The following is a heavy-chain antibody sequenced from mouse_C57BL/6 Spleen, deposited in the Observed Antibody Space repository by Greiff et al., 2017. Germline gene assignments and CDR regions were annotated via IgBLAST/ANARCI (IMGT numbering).Heavy chain of an antibody. CDR3: ARGGSSGYPFAY. Sequence: VKLMESGAELARPGASVKLSCKASGYTFTSYGISWVKQRTGQGLEWIGEIYPRSGNTYYNEKFKGKATLTADKSSSTAYMELRSLTSEDSAVYFCARGGSSGYPFAYWGQGTLVTVSA. V-gene: IGHV1-81*01. J-gene: IGHJ3*01. D-gene: IGHD3-2*02. CDR2: IYPRSGNT. CDR1: GYTFTSYG.